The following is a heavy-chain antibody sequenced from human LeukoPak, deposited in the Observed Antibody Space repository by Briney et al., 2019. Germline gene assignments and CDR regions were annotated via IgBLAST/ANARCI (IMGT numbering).Heavy chain of an antibody. CDR3: ARDSEILRYFDWLLPRDYYYYYGMDV. Sequence: ASVKVSCKASGYTFTSYGINWVRQAPGQGLEWMGWISAHNGHTNSAHRLQGRVTMTTDTSTSTAYMELRSLRSDDTAVYYCARDSEILRYFDWLLPRDYYYYYGMDVWGQGTTVTVSS. J-gene: IGHJ6*02. V-gene: IGHV1-18*01. CDR1: GYTFTSYG. D-gene: IGHD3-9*01. CDR2: ISAHNGHT.